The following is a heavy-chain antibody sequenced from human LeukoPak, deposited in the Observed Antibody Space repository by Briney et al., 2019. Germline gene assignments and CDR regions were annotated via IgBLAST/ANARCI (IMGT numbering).Heavy chain of an antibody. Sequence: GRSLRLSCAASGFSFNSYIMHWVRQAPDKGLEWVALVWDDGNEQYYADPVKGRFTISRDNSKNTLYLQMNSLRVEDTAVCYCATWASSGYFPFDYWGQGTLVTVSS. V-gene: IGHV3-33*01. CDR2: VWDDGNEQ. J-gene: IGHJ4*02. CDR1: GFSFNSYI. D-gene: IGHD3-22*01. CDR3: ATWASSGYFPFDY.